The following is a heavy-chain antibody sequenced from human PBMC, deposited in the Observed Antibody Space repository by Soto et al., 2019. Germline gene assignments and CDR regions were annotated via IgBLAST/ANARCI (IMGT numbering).Heavy chain of an antibody. CDR1: GFTFSSYW. Sequence: GGSLRLSCAASGFTFSSYWMHWVRQAPGKGLVWVSRINSDGSSTSYADSVKGRFTISRDNAKNTLYLQMNSLRAEDTAVYYCARVARGFYGMDVWGQGTTVTVSS. V-gene: IGHV3-74*01. D-gene: IGHD5-12*01. CDR3: ARVARGFYGMDV. J-gene: IGHJ6*02. CDR2: INSDGSST.